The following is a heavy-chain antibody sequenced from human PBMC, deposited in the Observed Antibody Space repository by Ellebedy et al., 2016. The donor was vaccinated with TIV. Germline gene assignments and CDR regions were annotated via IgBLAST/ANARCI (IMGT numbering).Heavy chain of an antibody. CDR3: ARDPGGGGDFGDNWFDP. Sequence: GGSLRLSCAASGFSVSTYFMSWVRQTPGQGLEWVSVIYNDGGTNYTDSVKGRFTISRDSSKNTLYLQMNSLTAEDTAVYYCARDPGGGGDFGDNWFDPWGQGTLVTVSS. J-gene: IGHJ5*02. CDR2: IYNDGGT. CDR1: GFSVSTYF. V-gene: IGHV3-66*01. D-gene: IGHD2-21*01.